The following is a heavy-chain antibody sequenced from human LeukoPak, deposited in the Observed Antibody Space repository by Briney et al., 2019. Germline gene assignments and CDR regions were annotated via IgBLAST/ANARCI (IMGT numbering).Heavy chain of an antibody. CDR3: TTIVDIVATAPYYGMDG. CDR1: GFTFGDYC. J-gene: IGHJ6*02. Sequence: GGSLRLSCTASGFTFGDYCLSWVRQAPGKGLEWVVFIRSIAYGGTTEYAGSVKGRFTISRDDSKSIAYLQMDSLKTEDRAVYYCTTIVDIVATAPYYGMDGWGRGTTVTVS. V-gene: IGHV3-49*04. CDR2: IRSIAYGGTT. D-gene: IGHD5-12*01.